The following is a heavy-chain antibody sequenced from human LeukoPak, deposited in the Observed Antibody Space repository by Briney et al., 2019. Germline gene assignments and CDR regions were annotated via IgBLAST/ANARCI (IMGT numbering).Heavy chain of an antibody. V-gene: IGHV3-23*01. CDR2: ISGSSGST. Sequence: PGGTLRLSCAASGFTLSRYGMSWVRQAPGKGLEWVSAISGSSGSTYYADSVKGRFTISRDNSKNTLYLQMNSLRAEDTAVYYCAKTYSSSRAHYYYYYYMDVWGKGTTVTIFS. J-gene: IGHJ6*03. CDR1: GFTLSRYG. CDR3: AKTYSSSRAHYYYYYYMDV. D-gene: IGHD6-13*01.